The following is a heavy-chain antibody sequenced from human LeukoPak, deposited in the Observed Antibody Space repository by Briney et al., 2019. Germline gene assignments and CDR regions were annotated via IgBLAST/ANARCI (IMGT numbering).Heavy chain of an antibody. Sequence: GGSLRLSCAASGFTFSSYAMHWVRQAPGKGLEWVAVISYDGSNKYYADSVKGRFTISRDNSKNTLYLQMNSLRAEDTAVYYCARVPIAVAGPGYFQHWGQGTLVTVSS. V-gene: IGHV3-30-3*01. D-gene: IGHD6-19*01. J-gene: IGHJ1*01. CDR3: ARVPIAVAGPGYFQH. CDR2: ISYDGSNK. CDR1: GFTFSSYA.